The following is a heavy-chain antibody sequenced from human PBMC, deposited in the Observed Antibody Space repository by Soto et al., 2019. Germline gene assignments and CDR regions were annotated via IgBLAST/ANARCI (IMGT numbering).Heavy chain of an antibody. CDR2: ISSSRSTI. CDR1: GFTFSSYA. D-gene: IGHD2-8*02. CDR3: ARNNQQLLAFHY. Sequence: PGGSLRLSCEVSGFTFSSYAMHWVRQAPGRGLEWVSYISSSRSTIYYADSVKGRFTISRDNAKNSLYLQMNSLRDEDTAVYYCARNNQQLLAFHYWGQGPLVTSPQ. J-gene: IGHJ4*02. V-gene: IGHV3-48*02.